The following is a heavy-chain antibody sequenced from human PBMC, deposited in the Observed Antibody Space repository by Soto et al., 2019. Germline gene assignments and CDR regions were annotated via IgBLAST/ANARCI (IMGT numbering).Heavy chain of an antibody. Sequence: ASVKVSCKASGYTFTRYEISWVRQTPEQGLEWMGGIRPYNGKTTYAQKCQDRDNMSTDTPTSTAYMEVRSLRSDDTAVYSFSREGTSHSHTSYYYYPMDVWGQGTTVTVSS. V-gene: IGHV1-18*01. J-gene: IGHJ6*02. CDR1: GYTFTRYE. D-gene: IGHD3-10*01. CDR2: IRPYNGKT. CDR3: SREGTSHSHTSYYYYPMDV.